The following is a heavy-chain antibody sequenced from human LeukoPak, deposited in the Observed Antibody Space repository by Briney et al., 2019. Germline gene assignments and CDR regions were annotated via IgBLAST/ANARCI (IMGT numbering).Heavy chain of an antibody. D-gene: IGHD5-24*01. V-gene: IGHV3-7*01. CDR1: GFTFSRYW. CDR2: IKHDGRQK. CDR3: ARDASRGFDT. J-gene: IGHJ4*02. Sequence: GGSLRLSCAPSGFTFSRYWMTWVRQTPGKGLEWVASIKHDGRQKYYVDSVKGRFTVSRDNAKSSAYLQMDSLRVEDTALYYCARDASRGFDTWGQGTMVTVSS.